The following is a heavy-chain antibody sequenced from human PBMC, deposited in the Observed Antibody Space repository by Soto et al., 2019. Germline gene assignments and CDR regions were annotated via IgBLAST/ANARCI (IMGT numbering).Heavy chain of an antibody. CDR1: GFTFSSYA. Sequence: EVQLLESGGGLVQPGGSLRLSCAASGFTFSSYAMSWVRQAPGKGPEWVSAISGSGGSTYYADSVKGRFTISRDNSKNTLNLQMNSLRAEDTAVYDCAKPYSIVVVPAAAPGEDYWGQGTLVTVSS. CDR2: ISGSGGST. J-gene: IGHJ4*02. CDR3: AKPYSIVVVPAAAPGEDY. D-gene: IGHD2-2*01. V-gene: IGHV3-23*01.